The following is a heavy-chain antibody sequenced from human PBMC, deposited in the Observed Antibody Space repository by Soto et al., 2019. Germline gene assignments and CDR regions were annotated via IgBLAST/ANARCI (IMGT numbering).Heavy chain of an antibody. CDR1: GGTFSSYA. J-gene: IGHJ6*02. Sequence: QVQLVQSGDEVKKPGSSVKVSCKAAGGTFSSYAISWVRQAPGQGLAWMGGIIPIFGTANYAQKFPGRVTITAEESTSTAYMELGSLRSEDTAVYYCASAVAGTMGAYYYGMDVWGQGTTVTVSS. CDR2: IIPIFGTA. V-gene: IGHV1-69*01. D-gene: IGHD6-19*01. CDR3: ASAVAGTMGAYYYGMDV.